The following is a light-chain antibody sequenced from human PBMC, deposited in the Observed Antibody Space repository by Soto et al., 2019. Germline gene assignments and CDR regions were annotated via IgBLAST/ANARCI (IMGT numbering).Light chain of an antibody. V-gene: IGKV3-20*01. CDR3: QQYGGSPFT. J-gene: IGKJ4*01. CDR1: QSFSSSY. Sequence: DIVLTQSPGTLSLSPGERATLSCRASQSFSSSYLAWYQQKPGQAPRLLINAASRRATGIPDRFSGSGSGTDFTLTISRLEPEDFAVYFCQQYGGSPFTFGGGTKVAIK. CDR2: AAS.